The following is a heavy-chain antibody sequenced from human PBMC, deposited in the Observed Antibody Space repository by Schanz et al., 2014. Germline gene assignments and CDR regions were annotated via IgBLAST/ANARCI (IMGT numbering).Heavy chain of an antibody. CDR1: GFIFSKYA. D-gene: IGHD1-1*01. CDR3: ARDHVATTDYDYLFYYLDV. Sequence: ELQLVESGGGLVQPGGSLRLSCAASGFIFSKYAFHWVRQAPGRGLEDISGISTHSDRTFYANSARDRFIISRDDSASTVFLYMAALNIDDTAVYYCARDHVATTDYDYLFYYLDVWATGITVIVSS. J-gene: IGHJ6*03. CDR2: ISTHSDRT. V-gene: IGHV3-64*01.